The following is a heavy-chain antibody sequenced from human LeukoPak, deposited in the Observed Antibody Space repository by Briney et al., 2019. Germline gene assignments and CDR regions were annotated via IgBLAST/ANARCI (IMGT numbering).Heavy chain of an antibody. CDR3: AREGSSGWNYYYGMDV. CDR2: ISSGSRTI. CDR1: GVTFSSYS. J-gene: IGHJ6*02. V-gene: IGHV3-48*02. D-gene: IGHD6-25*01. Sequence: GGSLRLSCAASGVTFSSYSMNWVRQAPGKGLEWVSFISSGSRTIYYADSVKGRFTISRDNAKNSLYLQMNSLRDEDTAVYYCAREGSSGWNYYYGMDVWGQGTTVTVSS.